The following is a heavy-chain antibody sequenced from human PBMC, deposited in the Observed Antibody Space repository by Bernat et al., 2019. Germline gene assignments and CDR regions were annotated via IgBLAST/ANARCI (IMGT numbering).Heavy chain of an antibody. CDR2: INTNGGTT. CDR1: GFSFSTFV. Sequence: EVQLLESGGALVQPGGSLRLSCAASGFSFSTFVMSWVRQPPGRGLEWVSIINTNGGTTYYADSVKGRFTISRDNSKNTLYLQMSSLRAEDTAVYYCAKHPLHGNFDYWGQGTLVTVSS. J-gene: IGHJ4*02. V-gene: IGHV3-23*01. CDR3: AKHPLHGNFDY. D-gene: IGHD1-14*01.